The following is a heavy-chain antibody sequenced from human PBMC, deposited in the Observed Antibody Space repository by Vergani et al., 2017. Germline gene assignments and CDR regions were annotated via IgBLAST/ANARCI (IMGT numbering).Heavy chain of an antibody. J-gene: IGHJ6*03. D-gene: IGHD2/OR15-2a*01. V-gene: IGHV3-33*06. CDR2: TWYEGNNN. CDR1: SFKLGDYG. Sequence: QVQLVESGGGVVQPGRSLRLSCTPSSFKLGDYGMHWVRQAPGRGLEWVSMTWYEGNNNYYADSVKGRFTISKDISKNTLYLQMNSLRGDDTAVYYCAKDLGGCNSISCSNYMDVWGKGTTVTV. CDR3: AKDLGGCNSISCSNYMDV.